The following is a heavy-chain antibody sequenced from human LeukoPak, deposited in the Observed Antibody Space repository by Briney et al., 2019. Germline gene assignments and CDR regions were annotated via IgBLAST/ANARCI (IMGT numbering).Heavy chain of an antibody. CDR1: GYTFTGYY. D-gene: IGHD6-6*01. CDR3: ARDRSSSSHWCDP. Sequence: ASVKVSCKASGYTFTGYYMHWVRQAPGQGLEWMGWINPNSGGTNYAQKFQGRVTMTRDTSISTAYMELSRLRSDDTAVYYCARDRSSSSHWCDPWGQGTLVTVCS. V-gene: IGHV1-2*02. CDR2: INPNSGGT. J-gene: IGHJ5*02.